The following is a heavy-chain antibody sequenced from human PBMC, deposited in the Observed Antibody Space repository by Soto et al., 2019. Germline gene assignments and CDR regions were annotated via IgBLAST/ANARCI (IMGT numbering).Heavy chain of an antibody. V-gene: IGHV4-31*03. D-gene: IGHD6-13*01. J-gene: IGHJ6*02. Sequence: SETLSLTCTDSGGSISSGGYYWSWIRQHPGKGLEWIGYIYYSGSTYYNPSLKSRVTISVDTSKNQFSLKLSSVTAADTAVYYCAREVGYSSSPSGGMDVWGQGTTVTVSS. CDR1: GGSISSGGYY. CDR3: AREVGYSSSPSGGMDV. CDR2: IYYSGST.